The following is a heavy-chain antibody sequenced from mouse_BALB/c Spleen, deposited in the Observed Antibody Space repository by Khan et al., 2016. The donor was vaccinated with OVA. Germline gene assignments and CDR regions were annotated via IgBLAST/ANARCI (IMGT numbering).Heavy chain of an antibody. D-gene: IGHD2-14*01. J-gene: IGHJ4*01. CDR1: GYTFTTAG. Sequence: QVQLQQSGPELKKPGETVRISCKASGYTFTTAGIQWVQKMPGKGLKWIGWINTHSGVPKYAEDFKGRFAFSLEISVNTAYLQITNLKNEETATYFCARGGAAYYRNDGGAMEYWVQGTSVTVSS. V-gene: IGHV9-4*02. CDR3: ARGGAAYYRNDGGAMEY. CDR2: INTHSGVP.